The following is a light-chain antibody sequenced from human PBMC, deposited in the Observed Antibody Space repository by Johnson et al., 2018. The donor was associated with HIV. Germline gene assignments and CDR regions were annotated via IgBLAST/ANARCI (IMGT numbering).Light chain of an antibody. Sequence: QSVLTQPPSVSAAPGQKVTISCSGSSSNIGSHYVSWYQQVPGTAPTLVIYNTIKRPSGIPDPFSASKSGTAATLDITGLQHGDEADYYRGTWDCSLCAHYVFGTGTKVTVL. CDR1: SSNIGSHY. J-gene: IGLJ1*01. V-gene: IGLV1-51*01. CDR2: NTI. CDR3: GTWDCSLCAHYV.